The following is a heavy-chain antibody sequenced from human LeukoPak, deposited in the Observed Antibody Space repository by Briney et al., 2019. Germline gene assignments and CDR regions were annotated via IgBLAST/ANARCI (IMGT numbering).Heavy chain of an antibody. CDR2: ISSSGSTI. CDR3: AKVIREVDMSHDY. D-gene: IGHD5-24*01. CDR1: GFTFSNYN. J-gene: IGHJ4*02. V-gene: IGHV3-48*04. Sequence: GGSLRLSCAASGFTFSNYNMNWVRQAPGKGLEWVSYISSSGSTIYYADSVKGRFTISRDNAKNSLYLQMNSLRVEDTAVYYCAKVIREVDMSHDYWGQGALVTVSS.